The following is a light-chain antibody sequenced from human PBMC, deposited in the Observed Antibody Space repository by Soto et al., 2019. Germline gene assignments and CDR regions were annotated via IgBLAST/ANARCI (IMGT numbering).Light chain of an antibody. V-gene: IGKV1-5*01. CDR1: QSISSW. Sequence: DIPMTQSPSTLSASVGDRVTITCRASQSISSWLAWYQQRPGKXPKLLIYDASSLQSGVPSRFSGSGSGTEFTLTISSLKPDDFATYYCQQYNSDSPAFGQGTKVDIK. CDR3: QQYNSDSPA. J-gene: IGKJ1*01. CDR2: DAS.